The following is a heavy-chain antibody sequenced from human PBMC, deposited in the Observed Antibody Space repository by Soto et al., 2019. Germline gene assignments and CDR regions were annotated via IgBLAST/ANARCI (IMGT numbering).Heavy chain of an antibody. D-gene: IGHD2-2*02. J-gene: IGHJ4*02. CDR3: ANVPIWCSSTRCYTEGLDY. CDR2: ISAGGST. V-gene: IGHV3-23*01. Sequence: EVQLLDSGGGLVQPGGSLRLSCTASGFTFSDYAMSWVRQPPGKGLEWVSVISAGGSTYYADSVKGRFTVSRVNSKNTLDLQMNSLRAEDTAVYYCANVPIWCSSTRCYTEGLDYWGQGTLVTVSS. CDR1: GFTFSDYA.